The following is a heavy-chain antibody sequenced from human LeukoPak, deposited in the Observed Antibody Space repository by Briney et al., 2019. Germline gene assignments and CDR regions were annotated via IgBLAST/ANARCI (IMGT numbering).Heavy chain of an antibody. CDR1: GGSISSSSYY. Sequence: SETLSLTCTVSGGSISSSSYYWSWIRQPPGKGLEWIGYIYYSGSTNYNPSLKSRVTISVDTSKNQFSLKLSSVTAADTAVYYCARKGPTWFDPWGQGTLVTVSS. CDR3: ARKGPTWFDP. J-gene: IGHJ5*02. CDR2: IYYSGST. V-gene: IGHV4-61*05.